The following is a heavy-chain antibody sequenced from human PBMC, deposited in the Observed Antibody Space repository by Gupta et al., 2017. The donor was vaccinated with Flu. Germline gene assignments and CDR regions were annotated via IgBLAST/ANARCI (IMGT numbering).Heavy chain of an antibody. V-gene: IGHV3-23*01. D-gene: IGHD2-15*01. CDR2: VTAEGATK. CDR3: AKNGGVDGIFDT. CDR1: FSSYF. Sequence: FSSYFVGWVRQAQGKGVEWVSTVTAEGATKNWENSGKGGLTNSRENDKHTEYLQMHTMRAEERAIYYCAKNGGVDGIFDTWGEGTLVTVSS. J-gene: IGHJ4*02.